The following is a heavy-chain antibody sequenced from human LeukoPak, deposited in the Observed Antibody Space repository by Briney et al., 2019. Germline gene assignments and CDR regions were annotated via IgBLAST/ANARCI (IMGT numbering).Heavy chain of an antibody. CDR1: GYTFTSYD. Sequence: GASVKVSCKASGYTFTSYDINWVRQATGQGLEWMGWMNPNSGNTGYAQKFQGRVTMTRNTSISTAYMELSSLRSKDTAVYYCARAGYYYDSSAYGGAYNWFDPWGQGTLVTVSS. D-gene: IGHD3-22*01. J-gene: IGHJ5*02. V-gene: IGHV1-8*01. CDR2: MNPNSGNT. CDR3: ARAGYYYDSSAYGGAYNWFDP.